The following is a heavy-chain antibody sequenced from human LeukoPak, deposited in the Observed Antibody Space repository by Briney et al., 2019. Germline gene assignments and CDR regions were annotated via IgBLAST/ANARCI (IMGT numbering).Heavy chain of an antibody. CDR3: ARGASYTSTSYFFDY. D-gene: IGHD6-13*01. Sequence: PSETLSLTCTVPGGSISGYYWSWIRQPPGKGLEWIGYIYNSGSTNYNPSLKSRVTTSLDTSKNQFSLKLTSVTAADTAVYYCARGASYTSTSYFFDYWGQGTLVTVSS. J-gene: IGHJ4*02. CDR2: IYNSGST. CDR1: GGSISGYY. V-gene: IGHV4-59*01.